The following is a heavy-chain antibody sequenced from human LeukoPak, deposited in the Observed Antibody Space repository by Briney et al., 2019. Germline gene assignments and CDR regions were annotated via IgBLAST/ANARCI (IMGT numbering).Heavy chain of an antibody. D-gene: IGHD1-1*01. CDR3: AKAGSRQLEDY. CDR1: GFAFSDYA. V-gene: IGHV3-23*01. J-gene: IGHJ4*02. Sequence: GGSLRLSCAASGFAFSDYAMSWVRQAPGKGLEWVSAVSASGASTYYADSVEGRFSISRENSKHTLFLQMNSLRVEDTAIYYCAKAGSRQLEDYWGQGTLVTISS. CDR2: VSASGAST.